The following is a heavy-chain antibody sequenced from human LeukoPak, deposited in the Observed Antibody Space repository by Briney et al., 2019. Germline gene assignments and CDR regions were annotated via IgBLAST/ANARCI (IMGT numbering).Heavy chain of an antibody. V-gene: IGHV3-23*01. J-gene: IGHJ4*02. D-gene: IGHD1-26*01. CDR3: VKAAVVAGSGSFYDY. CDR2: VSGSGGRT. Sequence: GGSLRLSCAASGFTFTSYAMSWVRQAPRKGLEWVATVSGSGGRTFYADSVEGRFTISRDNSQNTVYLQMNRLRDEDTALYYCVKAAVVAGSGSFYDYWGQGTLVTGSS. CDR1: GFTFTSYA.